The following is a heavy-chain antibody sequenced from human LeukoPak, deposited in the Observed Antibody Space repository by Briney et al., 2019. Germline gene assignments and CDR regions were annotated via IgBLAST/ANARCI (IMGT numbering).Heavy chain of an antibody. V-gene: IGHV3-30-3*01. CDR2: ISYDGSNK. J-gene: IGHJ3*02. D-gene: IGHD1-26*01. Sequence: PGRSLRLSCAASGFTFSSYAIHWVRQAPGKGLEWVAVISYDGSNKYYADSVKGRFTISRDNSKNTLYLQMNSLRAEDTAVYYCASGTYPTHAFDIWGQGTMVTVSS. CDR1: GFTFSSYA. CDR3: ASGTYPTHAFDI.